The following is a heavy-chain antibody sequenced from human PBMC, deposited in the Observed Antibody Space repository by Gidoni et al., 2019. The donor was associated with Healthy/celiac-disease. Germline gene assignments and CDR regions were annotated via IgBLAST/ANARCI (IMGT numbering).Heavy chain of an antibody. CDR1: GFAFSCYS. J-gene: IGHJ4*02. V-gene: IGHV3-48*02. CDR3: ARDRLAWGYGDFHENIDY. CDR2: ISSSSSTI. D-gene: IGHD4-17*01. Sequence: EVQLVVSGGGLVQPRGSLRLSCAASGFAFSCYSTNWVRQAPGKGLEWVSYISSSSSTIYYADSVKGRFTISRDNAKNSLYLQMNSLRDEDTAVYYCARDRLAWGYGDFHENIDYWGQGTLVTVSS.